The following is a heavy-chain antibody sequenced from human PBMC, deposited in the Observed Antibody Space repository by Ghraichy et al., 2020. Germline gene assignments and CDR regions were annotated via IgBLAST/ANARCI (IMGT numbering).Heavy chain of an antibody. CDR3: AREGSGSHNIS. CDR2: ISPTATYT. D-gene: IGHD3-10*01. J-gene: IGHJ4*02. V-gene: IGHV3-11*06. Sequence: GSLRLSCAASGFTFSDYYMNWIRQAPGKGLEWLSFISPTATYTDYSDSAEGRFVISRDNTKNLLYLQMNSLRVEDTALYYCAREGSGSHNISWGQGTLVTVSS. CDR1: GFTFSDYY.